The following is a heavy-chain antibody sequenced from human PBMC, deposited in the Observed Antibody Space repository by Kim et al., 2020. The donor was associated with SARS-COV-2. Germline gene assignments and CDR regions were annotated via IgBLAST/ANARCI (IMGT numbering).Heavy chain of an antibody. D-gene: IGHD3-10*01. J-gene: IGHJ6*02. CDR2: ISYDGSNK. V-gene: IGHV3-30*18. Sequence: GGSLRLSCAASGFTFSSYGMHWVRQAPGKGLEWVAVISYDGSNKYYADSVKGRFTISRDNSKNTLYLQMNSLRAEDTAVYYCAKDFGSWFGESIYGMDVWGQGTTVTVSS. CDR3: AKDFGSWFGESIYGMDV. CDR1: GFTFSSYG.